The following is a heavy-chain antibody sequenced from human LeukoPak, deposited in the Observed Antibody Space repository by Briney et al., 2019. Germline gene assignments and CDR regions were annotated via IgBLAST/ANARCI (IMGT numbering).Heavy chain of an antibody. CDR2: ISGSGGST. J-gene: IGHJ6*03. D-gene: IGHD1-26*01. CDR3: ANARYYDYYVYMDV. V-gene: IGHV3-23*01. Sequence: GGSLRLSCAASGFTFSSYAMSWVRQAPGKGLEWVSAISGSGGSTYYADSVKGRFTISRDNSKNTLYLQMNSLRAEDTAVYYCANARYYDYYVYMDVWGKGTTVTVSS. CDR1: GFTFSSYA.